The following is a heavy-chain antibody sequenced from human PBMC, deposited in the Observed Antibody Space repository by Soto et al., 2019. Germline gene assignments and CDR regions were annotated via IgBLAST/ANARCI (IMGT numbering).Heavy chain of an antibody. V-gene: IGHV4-59*12. D-gene: IGHD2-15*01. CDR3: AKTGDFGRDCSGGSCYSGWFDP. CDR2: VHDSGST. J-gene: IGHJ5*02. Sequence: SETLSLTCTVSGGSISNYYWSWIRQPPGKGLEWIGYVHDSGSTNYNPSLKSRVTMSVDTSKNQFSLKLSSVTAADTAVYYCAKTGDFGRDCSGGSCYSGWFDPWGQGTLVTVSS. CDR1: GGSISNYY.